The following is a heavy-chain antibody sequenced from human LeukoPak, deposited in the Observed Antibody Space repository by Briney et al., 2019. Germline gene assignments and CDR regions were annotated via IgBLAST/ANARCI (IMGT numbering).Heavy chain of an antibody. CDR1: GYTFTSYG. V-gene: IGHV1-18*01. Sequence: GASVKVSCKASGYTFTSYGISWVRQAPGQGLEWMGWISAYNGNTNYAQKLQGRVTMTTDTSTSTAYMELRSLRSDDTAVYYCARAPIVRGVIIRGYWFDPWGQGTLVTVSS. J-gene: IGHJ5*02. CDR3: ARAPIVRGVIIRGYWFDP. D-gene: IGHD3-10*01. CDR2: ISAYNGNT.